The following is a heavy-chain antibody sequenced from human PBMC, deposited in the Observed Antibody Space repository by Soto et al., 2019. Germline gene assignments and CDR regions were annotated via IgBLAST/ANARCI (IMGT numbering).Heavy chain of an antibody. D-gene: IGHD6-13*01. CDR2: ISISGDKT. J-gene: IGHJ4*02. V-gene: IGHV3-23*01. CDR3: AQSRAAGFFY. CDR1: GFPFSNFA. Sequence: PGGSLRLSCAVSGFPFSNFAMSWVRQAPGKVLEWVSAISISGDKTYYADSVKGRFTVSRDNFKNTVFLQMTSLRTEDTAVYYCAQSRAAGFFYWGQGTLVTVSS.